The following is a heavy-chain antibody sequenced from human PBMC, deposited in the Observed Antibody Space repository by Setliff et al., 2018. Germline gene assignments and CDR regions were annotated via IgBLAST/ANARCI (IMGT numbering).Heavy chain of an antibody. D-gene: IGHD6-13*01. Sequence: KASETLSLTCTVSGGSISSGSYYWSWIRQPAGKGLEWIGRIYTSGSTNYNPSLKSRVTISVDTSKNQFSLKLSSVTAADTAVYYCARDLAAAGQEDAFDIWGQGTMVTVS. CDR2: IYTSGST. CDR1: GGSISSGSYY. V-gene: IGHV4-61*02. CDR3: ARDLAAAGQEDAFDI. J-gene: IGHJ3*02.